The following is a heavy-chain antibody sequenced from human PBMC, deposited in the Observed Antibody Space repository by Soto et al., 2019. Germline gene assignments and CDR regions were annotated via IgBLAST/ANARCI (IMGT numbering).Heavy chain of an antibody. Sequence: SVKVSCKASGGTFSSYAVSWVRQAPGQGLEWMGGIIPIFGTANYAQKFQGRVTITADESTSTAYMELSSLRSEDTAVYYCARDYYGSGSYYTADYYYSGMDVWGQGTTVTVSS. CDR3: ARDYYGSGSYYTADYYYSGMDV. V-gene: IGHV1-69*13. CDR1: GGTFSSYA. D-gene: IGHD3-10*01. J-gene: IGHJ6*02. CDR2: IIPIFGTA.